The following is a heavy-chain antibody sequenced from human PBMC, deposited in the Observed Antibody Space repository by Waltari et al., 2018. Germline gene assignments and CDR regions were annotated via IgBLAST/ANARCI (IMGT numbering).Heavy chain of an antibody. CDR3: AKVYFSSLDY. V-gene: IGHV3-23*01. J-gene: IGHJ4*02. CDR2: ITGSGVST. Sequence: EVQVMESGGGLVQPGGSLRLSCAASGFTFSTYAMTWVRQPPGKGLWEVSSITGSGVSTDYADSVKGRFTSSRDNSKNTLYLQMNSLRADDTAVYFCAKVYFSSLDYWGQGALVTVSS. CDR1: GFTFSTYA. D-gene: IGHD3-9*01.